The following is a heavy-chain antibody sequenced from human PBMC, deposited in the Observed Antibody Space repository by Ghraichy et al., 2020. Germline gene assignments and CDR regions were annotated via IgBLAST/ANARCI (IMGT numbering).Heavy chain of an antibody. CDR2: IYYSGST. CDR1: GVSISSYY. CDR3: ARERRTVTIRRAFDI. D-gene: IGHD4-17*01. J-gene: IGHJ3*02. V-gene: IGHV4-59*01. Sequence: SQTLSLTCTVSGVSISSYYWSWIRQPPGKGLEWIGYIYYSGSTNYNPSLKSRVTISVDTSKNQFSLKRSSVTAADTAVYYCARERRTVTIRRAFDIWGQGTMVTVSS.